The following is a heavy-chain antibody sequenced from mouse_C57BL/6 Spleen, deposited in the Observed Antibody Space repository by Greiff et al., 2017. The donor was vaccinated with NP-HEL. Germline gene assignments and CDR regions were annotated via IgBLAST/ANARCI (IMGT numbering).Heavy chain of an antibody. V-gene: IGHV1-15*01. CDR2: IDPETGGT. Sequence: VQRVESGAELVRPGASVTLSCKASGYTFTDYEMHWVKQTPVHGLEWIGAIDPETGGTAYNQKFKGKAILTADKSSSTAYMELRSLTSEDSAVYYCTRRGGFITTVVVHFDYWGQGTTLTVSS. J-gene: IGHJ2*01. CDR1: GYTFTDYE. CDR3: TRRGGFITTVVVHFDY. D-gene: IGHD1-1*01.